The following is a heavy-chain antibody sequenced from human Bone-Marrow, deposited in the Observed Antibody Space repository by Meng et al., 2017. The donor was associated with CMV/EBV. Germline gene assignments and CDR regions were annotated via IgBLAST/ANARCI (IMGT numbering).Heavy chain of an antibody. CDR1: GYTFTDHY. CDR2: IDPNSGAP. Sequence: ASVKVSCKASGYTFTDHYIHWVRQAPGQGLEWLAWIDPNSGAPNYSPKFQGRVTVTRDTSINTVYLKLDSLTSDDTAVYYCARGDADAFDIWGQGTMVTVSS. J-gene: IGHJ3*02. V-gene: IGHV1-2*02. CDR3: ARGDADAFDI.